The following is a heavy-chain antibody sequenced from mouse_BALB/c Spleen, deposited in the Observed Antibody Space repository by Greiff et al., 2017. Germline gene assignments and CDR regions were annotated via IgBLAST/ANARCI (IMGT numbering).Heavy chain of an antibody. CDR1: GFTFSDYY. CDR2: ISDGGSYT. Sequence: EVKLVESGGGLVKPGGSLKLSCAASGFTFSDYYMYWVRQTPEKRLEWVATISDGGSYTYYPDSVKGRFTISRDNAKNNLYLQMSSLKSEDTAMYYCARDGNPDYWGQGTTRTVSS. J-gene: IGHJ2*01. D-gene: IGHD2-1*01. V-gene: IGHV5-4*02. CDR3: ARDGNPDY.